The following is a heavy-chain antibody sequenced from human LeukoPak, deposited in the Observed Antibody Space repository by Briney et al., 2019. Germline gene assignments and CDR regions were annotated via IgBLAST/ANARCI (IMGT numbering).Heavy chain of an antibody. D-gene: IGHD2-15*01. Sequence: PSQTLSLTCTVSGGSISSGGYSWSWIRQHPGKGLEWIGYIYYSGSTYYNPSLKSRVTISVDTSKNQFSLKLSSVTAADTAVYYCARDARSGFDPWGQGTLVTVSS. CDR3: ARDARSGFDP. CDR1: GGSISSGGYS. J-gene: IGHJ5*02. V-gene: IGHV4-31*03. CDR2: IYYSGST.